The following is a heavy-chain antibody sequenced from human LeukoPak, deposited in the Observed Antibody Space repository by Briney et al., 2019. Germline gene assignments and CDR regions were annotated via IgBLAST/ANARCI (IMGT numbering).Heavy chain of an antibody. Sequence: PGGPLRLSCAASGFTFSNAWMSWVRQAPGKGLEWVGRIKSKTDGGTTDYAAPVKGRFTISRDDSKNTLYLQMNSLKTEDTAVYYCTTVGSAFGELSDGMDVWGKGTTVTVSS. V-gene: IGHV3-15*01. CDR3: TTVGSAFGELSDGMDV. J-gene: IGHJ6*04. CDR1: GFTFSNAW. D-gene: IGHD3-10*01. CDR2: IKSKTDGGTT.